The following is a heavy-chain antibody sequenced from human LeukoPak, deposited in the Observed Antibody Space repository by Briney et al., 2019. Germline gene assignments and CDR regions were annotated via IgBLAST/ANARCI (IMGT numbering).Heavy chain of an antibody. CDR1: GFTLSSYS. V-gene: IGHV3-21*01. J-gene: IGHJ3*02. CDR2: LSSSSIYI. D-gene: IGHD1-26*01. Sequence: GGSLRLSCAASGFTLSSYSMHWVRQAPGKGLEWVSSLSSSSIYIYYADSLKGRFTISRDNAKNSLYLQMNSLRDEDTAVYYCARGRQNSGSYSDAFDIWGQGTMVTVSS. CDR3: ARGRQNSGSYSDAFDI.